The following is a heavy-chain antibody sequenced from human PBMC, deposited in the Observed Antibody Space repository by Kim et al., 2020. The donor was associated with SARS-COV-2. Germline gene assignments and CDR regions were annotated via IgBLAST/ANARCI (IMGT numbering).Heavy chain of an antibody. CDR2: IYSGGST. CDR1: GFTVSSNY. CDR3: ARCFPHDLWVDY. V-gene: IGHV3-66*01. D-gene: IGHD7-27*01. J-gene: IGHJ4*02. Sequence: GGSLRLSCAASGFTVSSNYMSWVRQALGKGLEWVSVIYSGGSTYYADSVKGRFTISRDNSKNTLYLQMNSLRAEDTAVYYCARCFPHDLWVDYWGQGTLVTVSS.